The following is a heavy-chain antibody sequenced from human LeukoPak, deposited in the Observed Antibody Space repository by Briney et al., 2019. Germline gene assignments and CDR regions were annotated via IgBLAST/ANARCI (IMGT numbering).Heavy chain of an antibody. CDR1: GGTFSSYG. CDR3: ARDYYDSTVRSYYFDY. D-gene: IGHD3-22*01. J-gene: IGHJ4*02. V-gene: IGHV1-18*01. CDR2: ISAYNGNT. Sequence: ASVKVSCKASGGTFSSYGISWVRQAPGQGLEWMGWISAYNGNTNYAQKLQGRVTMTTDTSTSTAYMELRSLRSDDTAVYYCARDYYDSTVRSYYFDYWGQGTLVTVSS.